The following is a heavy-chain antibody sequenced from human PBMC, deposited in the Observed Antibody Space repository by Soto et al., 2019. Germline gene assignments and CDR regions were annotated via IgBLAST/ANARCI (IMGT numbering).Heavy chain of an antibody. J-gene: IGHJ4*02. V-gene: IGHV1-46*01. CDR3: ARASDYYDSSGYYLTPFDY. D-gene: IGHD3-22*01. CDR2: INPSGGST. Sequence: ASVKVSCKASGYTFTSYYMHWVRQAPGQGLEWMGIINPSGGSTSYAQKFQGRVTMTRDTSTSTVYMELSSLRSEDTAVYYCARASDYYDSSGYYLTPFDYWGQGTLVTVSS. CDR1: GYTFTSYY.